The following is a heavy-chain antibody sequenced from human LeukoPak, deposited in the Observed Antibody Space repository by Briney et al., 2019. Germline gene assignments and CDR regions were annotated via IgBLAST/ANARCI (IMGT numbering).Heavy chain of an antibody. CDR1: GYTFTGYY. Sequence: ASVKVSCKASGYTFTGYYMHWVRQAPGQGLEWMGWINPNSGGTNYAQKFQGRVTMTRDTSISTAYMGLSRLRSDDTAVYYCARSQDIVVVIAALSLWGQGTLVTVSS. CDR2: INPNSGGT. V-gene: IGHV1-2*02. D-gene: IGHD2-15*01. J-gene: IGHJ4*02. CDR3: ARSQDIVVVIAALSL.